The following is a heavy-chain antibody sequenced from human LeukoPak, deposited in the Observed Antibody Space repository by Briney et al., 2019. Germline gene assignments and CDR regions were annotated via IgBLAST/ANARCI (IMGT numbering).Heavy chain of an antibody. D-gene: IGHD6-6*01. J-gene: IGHJ4*02. CDR2: IIPIFGTA. Sequence: RASVTVSCKASGGTFSTYATSWVRQAPGQGLEWMGGIIPIFGTANYAQKFQGRVTITADESTSTAYMELSSLRSEDTAVYYCARAAYSSSYAAGYWGQGTLVTVSS. CDR1: GGTFSTYA. V-gene: IGHV1-69*13. CDR3: ARAAYSSSYAAGY.